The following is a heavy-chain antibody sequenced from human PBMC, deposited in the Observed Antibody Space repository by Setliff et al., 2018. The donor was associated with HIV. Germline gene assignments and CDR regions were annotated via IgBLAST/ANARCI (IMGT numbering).Heavy chain of an antibody. Sequence: GGSLRLSCAASGFTFNNYAMTWVRQAPGKGLEWVSGISGNGGSTHYADSVKGRVTISRDNSKNTLYLQMNSLTTEDTALYYCARVWMATVSSDYWGQGSLVTVSS. V-gene: IGHV3-23*01. CDR3: ARVWMATVSSDY. J-gene: IGHJ4*02. CDR2: ISGNGGST. CDR1: GFTFNNYA. D-gene: IGHD3-3*01.